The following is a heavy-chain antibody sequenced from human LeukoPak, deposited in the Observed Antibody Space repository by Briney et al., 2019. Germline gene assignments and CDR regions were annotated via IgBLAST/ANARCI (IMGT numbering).Heavy chain of an antibody. V-gene: IGHV4-59*08. CDR1: GGSISSYY. J-gene: IGHJ4*02. Sequence: SETLSLTCTVSGGSISSYYWSWIRQPPGKGLEWIGYIYYSGSINYNPSLKSRVTISVDTSKNQFSLKLSSVTAADTAVYYCARGIPGIAAAAYFDYWGQGTLVTVSS. CDR2: IYYSGSI. CDR3: ARGIPGIAAAAYFDY. D-gene: IGHD6-13*01.